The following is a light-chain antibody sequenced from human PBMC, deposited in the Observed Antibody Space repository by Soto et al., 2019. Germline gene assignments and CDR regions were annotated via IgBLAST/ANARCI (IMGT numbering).Light chain of an antibody. V-gene: IGLV1-47*01. CDR3: AAWDDSLSVLGP. J-gene: IGLJ1*01. Sequence: QGVLTQPPSASGTPGQRVTISCSGSSSNIGSNYVYWYQQLPGTAPKLLIYRNNQRPSGVPDRFSGSKSGTSASLAISGLRSEDEADYYCAAWDDSLSVLGPVGTGTKLTVL. CDR1: SSNIGSNY. CDR2: RNN.